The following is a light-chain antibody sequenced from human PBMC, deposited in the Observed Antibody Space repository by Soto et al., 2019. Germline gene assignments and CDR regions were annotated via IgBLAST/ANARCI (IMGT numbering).Light chain of an antibody. CDR1: QSISSY. CDR3: QQSFNSPPIT. V-gene: IGKV1-39*01. Sequence: DIQMTQSPSSLSASVGDRVTITCRASQSISSYLNWYQQKPGKAPKLLIYAASSLQSGVPSRFSGSGSGTDFTLTIRSLQPEDFATYYCQQSFNSPPITFGQGTRLEIK. J-gene: IGKJ5*01. CDR2: AAS.